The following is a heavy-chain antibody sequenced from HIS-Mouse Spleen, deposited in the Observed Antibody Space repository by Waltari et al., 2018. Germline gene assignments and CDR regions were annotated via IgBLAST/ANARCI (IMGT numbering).Heavy chain of an antibody. D-gene: IGHD6-13*01. J-gene: IGHJ2*01. V-gene: IGHV4-39*07. CDR3: AREIPYSSSWYDWYFDL. CDR1: GGSISSSSYY. Sequence: QLQLQESGPGLVKPSETLSLTCTVSGGSISSSSYYWGWIRQPPGKGLEWIGRIYYSGGIYYHPSLKRRVTISVDTSKNQFSLKLGSVTAADTAVYYCAREIPYSSSWYDWYFDLWGRGTLVTVSS. CDR2: IYYSGGI.